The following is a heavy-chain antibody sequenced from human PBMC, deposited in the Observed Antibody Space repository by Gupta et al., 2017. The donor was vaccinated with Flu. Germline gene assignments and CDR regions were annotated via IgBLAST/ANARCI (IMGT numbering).Heavy chain of an antibody. V-gene: IGHV3-23*01. J-gene: IGHJ4*02. Sequence: PGKGLEWVSAISAGGGSGGGGSTNYADSGKGRFTISRDNSRNTLFLHVNSLRAEDTALYYCVKDEPGSGWYNWGQGTLVTVSS. D-gene: IGHD6-19*01. CDR2: ISAGGGSGGGGST. CDR3: VKDEPGSGWYN.